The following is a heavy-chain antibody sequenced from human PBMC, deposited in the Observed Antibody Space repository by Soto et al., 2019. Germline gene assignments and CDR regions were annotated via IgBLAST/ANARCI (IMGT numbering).Heavy chain of an antibody. V-gene: IGHV1-69*01. J-gene: IGHJ4*02. CDR2: IVPLFGAE. Sequence: QVRLEQSGSEVKRPGSSVKVSCKASGDILSSFGLSWVRQDPGQGLEWMGGIVPLFGAENYAQRFQGRVTITADESTNTAYMELSSLRSEDTAVYYCARDRLPHCSGGSCYSEFANWGQGTLVIVSS. CDR1: GDILSSFG. CDR3: ARDRLPHCSGGSCYSEFAN. D-gene: IGHD2-15*01.